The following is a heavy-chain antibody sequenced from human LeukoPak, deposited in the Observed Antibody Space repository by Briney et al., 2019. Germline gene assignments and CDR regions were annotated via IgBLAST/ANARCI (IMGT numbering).Heavy chain of an antibody. Sequence: PGGSLRLSCAASGFTFSGYWMTWVRQAPGKGLEWVANIKKGENETNYVDSVKGRFTISRDNAKNSLYLQMNSLRAEDTAVYYCARAGINAVFDIWGQGTMVTVSS. V-gene: IGHV3-7*05. CDR3: ARAGINAVFDI. D-gene: IGHD2-8*01. CDR2: IKKGENET. J-gene: IGHJ3*02. CDR1: GFTFSGYW.